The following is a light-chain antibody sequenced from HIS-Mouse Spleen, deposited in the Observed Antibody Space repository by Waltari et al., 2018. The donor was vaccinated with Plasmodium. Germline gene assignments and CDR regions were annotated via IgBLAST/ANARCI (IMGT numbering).Light chain of an antibody. CDR1: QSVSSSY. CDR3: QQYGSSPLT. Sequence: EIVLTQSPGTLSLSPGERATLSCRVSQSVSSSYLAWYQQKPRQAPRLLIYGASSRATGIPDRFSGSGSGTDFTLTISRLEPEDFAVYYCQQYGSSPLTFGGGTKVEIK. CDR2: GAS. V-gene: IGKV3-20*01. J-gene: IGKJ4*01.